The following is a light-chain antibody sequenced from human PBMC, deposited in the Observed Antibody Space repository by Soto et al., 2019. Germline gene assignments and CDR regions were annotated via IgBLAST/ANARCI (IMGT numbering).Light chain of an antibody. V-gene: IGKV3-15*01. CDR3: QQYYNWPLT. Sequence: EIVMTQSPATLSVSPGGRATLSCRASQSVSSNLAWYQQKPGQAPRLLIYGASTRATGIPARFSGSGSGTEFNLTISSLQSEDFSGYYCQQYYNWPLTFRRGTKVDIK. J-gene: IGKJ4*01. CDR1: QSVSSN. CDR2: GAS.